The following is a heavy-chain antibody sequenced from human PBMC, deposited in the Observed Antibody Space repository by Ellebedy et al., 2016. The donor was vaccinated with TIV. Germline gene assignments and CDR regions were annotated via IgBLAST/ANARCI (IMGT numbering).Heavy chain of an antibody. CDR2: INAADGNI. V-gene: IGHV1-3*01. Sequence: ASVKVSCKASGYTFETYAMHWVRQAPGQSLEWMGWINAADGNIRYSQRFQDRVTITGDTAASTAHMELSSLKSEDTAVYYCARDPLNDNGWVYDHWGQGTQVTVSP. CDR1: GYTFETYA. D-gene: IGHD6-19*01. CDR3: ARDPLNDNGWVYDH. J-gene: IGHJ4*02.